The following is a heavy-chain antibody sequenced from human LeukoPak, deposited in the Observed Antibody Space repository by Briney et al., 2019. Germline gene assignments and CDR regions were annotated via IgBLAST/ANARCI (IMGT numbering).Heavy chain of an antibody. CDR1: GFTFSSYW. V-gene: IGHV3-7*01. J-gene: IGHJ3*02. D-gene: IGHD3-22*01. CDR2: IKQDGSEK. CDR3: ARDSSPYDSSGYWDAFDI. Sequence: GGSLRLSCATSGFTFSSYWMTWVRQAPGKGLEWVANIKQDGSEKYYVDSVKGRFTISRDNAKNSLYLQMNSLRAEDTAVYFCARDSSPYDSSGYWDAFDIWGQGTMVTAPS.